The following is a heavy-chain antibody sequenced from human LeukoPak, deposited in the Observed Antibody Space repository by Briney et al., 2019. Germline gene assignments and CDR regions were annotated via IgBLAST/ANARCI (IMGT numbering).Heavy chain of an antibody. Sequence: PSETLSLTCSVSGDSVIRPYWSWIRQPPGRGLEWMGYIQSSGIINYNPSLQGRVTIALDTSKNQISLSLSSVSAADTAIYYCTKNAGSGRSNDFWGQGTLVTVSS. CDR1: GDSVIRPY. V-gene: IGHV4-59*02. J-gene: IGHJ4*02. D-gene: IGHD2-15*01. CDR2: IQSSGII. CDR3: TKNAGSGRSNDF.